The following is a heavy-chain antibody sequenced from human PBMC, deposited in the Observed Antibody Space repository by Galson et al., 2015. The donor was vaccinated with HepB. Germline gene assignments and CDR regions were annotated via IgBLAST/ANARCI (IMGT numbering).Heavy chain of an antibody. V-gene: IGHV3-33*01. Sequence: SLRLSCAASGFTFSSYGMHWVRQAPGKGLEWVAVIWYDGSNKYYADSVKGRFTISRDNSKNTLYLQMNSLRAEDTAVYYCARDTPRQYCSGGSCYVGAFDYWGQGTLVTVAS. CDR3: ARDTPRQYCSGGSCYVGAFDY. D-gene: IGHD2-15*01. J-gene: IGHJ4*02. CDR2: IWYDGSNK. CDR1: GFTFSSYG.